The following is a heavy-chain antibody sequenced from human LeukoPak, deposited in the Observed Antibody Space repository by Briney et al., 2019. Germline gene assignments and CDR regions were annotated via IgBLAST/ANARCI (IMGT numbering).Heavy chain of an antibody. Sequence: ASVKVSCKATGYTFTGYYMHWVRQAPGQGLEWMGWINPNNGGTNYARKLQGRVTMTRDTSINTAYMELRSLRSDDTAVYYRARGVSSSSLVDYWGQGTLVTVSS. V-gene: IGHV1-2*02. D-gene: IGHD6-6*01. CDR1: GYTFTGYY. CDR2: INPNNGGT. CDR3: ARGVSSSSLVDY. J-gene: IGHJ4*02.